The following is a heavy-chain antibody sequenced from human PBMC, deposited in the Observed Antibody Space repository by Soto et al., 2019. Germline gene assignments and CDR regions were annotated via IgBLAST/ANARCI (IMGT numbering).Heavy chain of an antibody. Sequence: GGSLRLSCAASGFSVTSNYMTWVRQAPGKGLECVSVIYAGGNTYYPDSVKGRFTISSDNSKNTLFLQMNNLRAEDTAVYYCARVTTFYDILTSSYALNYYDYWGPGTRVTVSS. CDR3: ARVTTFYDILTSSYALNYYDY. V-gene: IGHV3-53*01. CDR1: GFSVTSNY. CDR2: IYAGGNT. D-gene: IGHD3-9*01. J-gene: IGHJ4*02.